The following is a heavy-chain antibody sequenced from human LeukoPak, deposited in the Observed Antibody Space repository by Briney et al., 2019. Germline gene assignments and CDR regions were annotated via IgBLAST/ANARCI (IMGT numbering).Heavy chain of an antibody. Sequence: PGGSLRLSCAASGFTFSSYGMSWVRQAPGKGLEWVSAISDKGSDTYYADSVKGRFTISKDNSKNTLFLRMNSLRAEDTAVYYCAKRVPYSSSSVYFDSWGQGTLVSVSS. V-gene: IGHV3-23*01. CDR2: ISDKGSDT. J-gene: IGHJ4*02. CDR1: GFTFSSYG. D-gene: IGHD6-6*01. CDR3: AKRVPYSSSSVYFDS.